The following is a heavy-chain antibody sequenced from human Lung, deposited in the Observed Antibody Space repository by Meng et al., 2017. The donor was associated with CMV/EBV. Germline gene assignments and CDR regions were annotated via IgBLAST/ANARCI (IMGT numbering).Heavy chain of an antibody. CDR1: GGSFTGYF. CDR2: INHSEST. V-gene: IGHV4-34*01. Sequence: CAVSGGSFTGYFCSLIRQSPGMRLEWIAEINHSESTNYNPSLKSRVTISVDTSKNQFSLRLKSVTVADTGVYFCARRVGSGKYFFDYWSQGTLVTVSS. D-gene: IGHD3-10*01. CDR3: ARRVGSGKYFFDY. J-gene: IGHJ4*02.